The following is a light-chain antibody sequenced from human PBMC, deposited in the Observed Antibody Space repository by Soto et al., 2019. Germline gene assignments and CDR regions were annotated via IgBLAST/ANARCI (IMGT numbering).Light chain of an antibody. CDR2: GAS. Sequence: EIVLTQSPGTLSLSPGERATLSCRASQSVSTRSLAWYQQKPGQAPRLLISGASSRAADIPDRFSGSGSGTDFTLTINRLEPEDFAVYFCHQRYNWPRVTFGQGTQLEIK. CDR1: QSVSTRS. V-gene: IGKV3D-20*02. CDR3: HQRYNWPRVT. J-gene: IGKJ5*01.